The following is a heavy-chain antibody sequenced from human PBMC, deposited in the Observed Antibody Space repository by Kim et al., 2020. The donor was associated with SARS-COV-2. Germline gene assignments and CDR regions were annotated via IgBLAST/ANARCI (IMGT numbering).Heavy chain of an antibody. D-gene: IGHD2-2*01. V-gene: IGHV4-39*01. CDR1: DVSLSNSAYF. CDR3: AISSSTSYNALDY. J-gene: IGHJ4*02. Sequence: SETLSLTCTVSDVSLSNSAYFWGWNRQPPGKGLEFIGNMFYNGDTYYNPSLKSRVTMSVDTSKNQFSLKLSSVTAADTAVYYCAISSSTSYNALDYWGQGALVTVSS. CDR2: MFYNGDT.